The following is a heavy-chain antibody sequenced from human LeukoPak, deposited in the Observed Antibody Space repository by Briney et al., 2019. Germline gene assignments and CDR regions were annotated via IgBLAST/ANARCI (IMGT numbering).Heavy chain of an antibody. CDR2: INHSGST. D-gene: IGHD6-13*01. V-gene: IGHV4-34*01. Sequence: PSETLSLTCAVYGGSFSGYYWSWIRQPPGKGLEWIGEINHSGSTNYNPSLKSRVTISVDTSKNQFSLKLSSATAADTAVYYCARASPAAGNAFDIWGQGTMVTVSS. J-gene: IGHJ3*02. CDR1: GGSFSGYY. CDR3: ARASPAAGNAFDI.